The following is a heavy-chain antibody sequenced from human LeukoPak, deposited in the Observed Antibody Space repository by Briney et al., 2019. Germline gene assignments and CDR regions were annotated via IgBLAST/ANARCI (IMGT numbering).Heavy chain of an antibody. CDR2: LYPGDSDT. CDR3: ATDAGSSSKYFQD. V-gene: IGHV5-51*01. CDR1: GYSFTNYW. D-gene: IGHD3-10*01. Sequence: GESLKISFKASGYSFTNYWIGWVRPIPGKGLEWMGILYPGDSDTRYSPSFQGQVTISADKSISTAYLQRSSLQASDTAMYYCATDAGSSSKYFQDWGQGTLVTVSS. J-gene: IGHJ1*01.